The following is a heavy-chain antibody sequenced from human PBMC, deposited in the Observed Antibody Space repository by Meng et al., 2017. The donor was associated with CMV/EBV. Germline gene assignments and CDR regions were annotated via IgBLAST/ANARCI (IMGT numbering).Heavy chain of an antibody. CDR1: GDSVSSNSAT. J-gene: IGHJ6*02. CDR2: TYYRSKWYI. Sequence: SQTLSLTCAISGDSVSSNSATWSWIRQSPSRGLEWLGRTYYRSKWYIDYAVSVKSRIDINPDTSKNQFSLQLNAVTPEDTAVYYCARVRCSTTSCYYEYYYGMDVWGQGTTVTV. D-gene: IGHD2-2*01. CDR3: ARVRCSTTSCYYEYYYGMDV. V-gene: IGHV6-1*01.